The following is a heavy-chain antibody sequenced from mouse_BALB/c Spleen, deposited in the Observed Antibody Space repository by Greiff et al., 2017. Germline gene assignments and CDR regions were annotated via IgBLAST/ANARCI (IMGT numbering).Heavy chain of an antibody. V-gene: IGHV5-12-1*01. J-gene: IGHJ4*01. Sequence: VQGVESGGGLVKPGGSLKLSCAASGFAFSSYDMSWVRQTPEKRLEWVAYISSGGGSTYYPDTVKGRFTISRDNAKNTLYLQMSSLKSEDTAMYYCARLIHYYGYNYAMDYWGQGTSVTVSS. CDR3: ARLIHYYGYNYAMDY. D-gene: IGHD1-2*01. CDR1: GFAFSSYD. CDR2: ISSGGGST.